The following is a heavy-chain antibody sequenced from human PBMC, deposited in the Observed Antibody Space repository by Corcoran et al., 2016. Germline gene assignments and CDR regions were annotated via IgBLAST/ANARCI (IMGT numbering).Heavy chain of an antibody. V-gene: IGHV1-69*06. CDR3: AREWGQGSRYFDF. D-gene: IGHD6-13*01. CDR1: GDTFNTHA. Sequence: QVQLVQSGAEVKKPGSSVRVSCKTSGDTFNTHAINWVRLAPGQGLEWVGGLIPIFGTPNYAQKFRGRVTISADKSTSTAYMELSSLRSDDPAMYYCAREWGQGSRYFDFWGQGTLISVSS. J-gene: IGHJ4*02. CDR2: LIPIFGTP.